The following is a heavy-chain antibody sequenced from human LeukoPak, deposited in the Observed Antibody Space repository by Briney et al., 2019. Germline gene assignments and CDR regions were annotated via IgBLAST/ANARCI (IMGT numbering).Heavy chain of an antibody. Sequence: PGGSLRLSCAASGFTFSSYAMSWVRQAPGKGLEWVSYISSSSSTIYYADSVKGRFTISRDNAKNSLYLQMNSLRAEDTAVYYCARVGATDAFDIWGQGTMVTVSS. V-gene: IGHV3-48*01. CDR2: ISSSSSTI. CDR1: GFTFSSYA. CDR3: ARVGATDAFDI. D-gene: IGHD1-26*01. J-gene: IGHJ3*02.